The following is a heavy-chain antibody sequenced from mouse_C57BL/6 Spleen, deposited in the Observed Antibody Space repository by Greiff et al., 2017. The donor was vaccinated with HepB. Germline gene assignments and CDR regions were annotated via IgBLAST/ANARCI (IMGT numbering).Heavy chain of an antibody. D-gene: IGHD1-1*01. CDR3: ARSGYYYGSSPYYFDY. Sequence: VQLQQSGPGLAKPSQTLSLTCSVTGYSITSDYWNWIRKFPGNKLEYMGYISYSGSTYYNPSLKSRISITRDTSKNQYYLQLTSVTTEDTATYYCARSGYYYGSSPYYFDYWGQGTTLTVSS. CDR2: ISYSGST. J-gene: IGHJ2*01. V-gene: IGHV3-8*01. CDR1: GYSITSDY.